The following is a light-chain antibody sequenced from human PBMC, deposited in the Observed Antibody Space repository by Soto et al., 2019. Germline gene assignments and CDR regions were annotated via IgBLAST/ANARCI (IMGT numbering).Light chain of an antibody. CDR3: QQYDGSPVA. J-gene: IGKJ3*01. CDR1: QSISKH. CDR2: GAS. Sequence: DIQMTHPPSPLSAAVEDRLILTPPASQSISKHLDWYQQKPGKAPRLLIYGASSWQSGVPSRFSGSGSGTDFTLTISSLQPEDFATYYCQQYDGSPVAFGPGTKVDI. V-gene: IGKV1-39*01.